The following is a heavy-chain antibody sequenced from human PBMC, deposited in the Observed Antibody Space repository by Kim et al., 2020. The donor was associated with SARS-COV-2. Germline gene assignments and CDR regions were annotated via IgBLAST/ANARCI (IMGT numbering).Heavy chain of an antibody. J-gene: IGHJ4*02. CDR3: ARDLGQPGGDGDY. V-gene: IGHV3-33*01. CDR2: IWYDGSNK. D-gene: IGHD3-16*01. CDR1: GFTFSSYG. Sequence: GGSLRLSCAASGFTFSSYGMHWVRQAPGKGLEWVAVIWYDGSNKYYADSVKGRFTISRDNSKNTLYLQMNSLRAEDTAVYYCARDLGQPGGDGDYWGQGTLVTVSS.